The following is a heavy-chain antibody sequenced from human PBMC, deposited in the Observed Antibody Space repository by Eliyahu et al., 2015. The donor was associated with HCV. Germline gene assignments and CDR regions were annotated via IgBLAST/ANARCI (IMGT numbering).Heavy chain of an antibody. Sequence: QLQLQESGPGLVKPSETLSLTCXVSGGSXSSSSYFWAWIRQPPGKGLXWIGTFYNGGNTYYNPSLKSRITISVDTSKNQFSLQLRSVSAADTAVYYCASPYTTNGLDVWGQGAMVTVSS. V-gene: IGHV4-39*01. J-gene: IGHJ6*02. CDR1: GGSXSSSSYF. D-gene: IGHD1-1*01. CDR3: ASPYTTNGLDV. CDR2: FYNGGNT.